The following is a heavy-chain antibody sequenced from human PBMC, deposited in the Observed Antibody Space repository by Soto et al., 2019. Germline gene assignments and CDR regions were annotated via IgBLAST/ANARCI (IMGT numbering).Heavy chain of an antibody. CDR2: ISGSGGHT. D-gene: IGHD2-8*01. V-gene: IGHV3-23*01. J-gene: IGHJ5*02. CDR3: AKIEMGWFAH. Sequence: PGGSLRLSCTGSGFSFFSYAMSWVRQAPGKGLEWVSTISGSGGHTYYADSVKGRFVVSRDNDKNTVYLHMSSLTGEDTAAYFCAKIEMGWFAHWGQGTQVTVSS. CDR1: GFSFFSYA.